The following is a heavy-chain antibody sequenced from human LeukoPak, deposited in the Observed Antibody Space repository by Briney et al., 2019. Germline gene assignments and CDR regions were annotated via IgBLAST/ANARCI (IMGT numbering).Heavy chain of an antibody. Sequence: PSETLSLTCTVSGGSISSYYWSRIRQPAGKGLEWIGRIYTSGSTNYNPSLKSRVTMSVDTSKNQFSLKLSSVTAADTAVYYCARDRVVPAAMGEDAFDIWGQGTMVTVSS. D-gene: IGHD2-2*01. CDR1: GGSISSYY. V-gene: IGHV4-4*07. CDR3: ARDRVVPAAMGEDAFDI. J-gene: IGHJ3*02. CDR2: IYTSGST.